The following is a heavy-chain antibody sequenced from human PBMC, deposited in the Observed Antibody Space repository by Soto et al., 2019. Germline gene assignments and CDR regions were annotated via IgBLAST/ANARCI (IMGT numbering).Heavy chain of an antibody. CDR3: ARSYSTWPARPVCYFDY. Sequence: SGPTLVNNTQTLTLTCTVSGFSLSTSGMCVSWIRQPTGKAMEWLALIDWDDDKYYSTYLKTRHTISKDTSKNQVVLTMNNIEPVDTATYYCARSYSTWPARPVCYFDYWGQGTLVTVSS. CDR2: IDWDDDK. CDR1: GFSLSTSGMC. J-gene: IGHJ4*02. D-gene: IGHD6-13*01. V-gene: IGHV2-70*01.